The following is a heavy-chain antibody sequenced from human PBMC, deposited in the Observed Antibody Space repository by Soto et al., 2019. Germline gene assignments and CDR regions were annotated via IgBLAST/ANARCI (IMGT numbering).Heavy chain of an antibody. V-gene: IGHV1-18*04. CDR2: IKGDNGNT. CDR1: GYSFSNNG. Sequence: QVQLVQSGAEVKKPGASVKVSCQASGYSFSNNGISWVRQAPGQGFEWMGWIKGDNGNTNYAQKFQGRVTMTTDTSTSTAYMELRSLRSDDTAVYYCARDLGYGDYGTDFWGQGTLVTVSS. CDR3: ARDLGYGDYGTDF. D-gene: IGHD4-17*01. J-gene: IGHJ4*02.